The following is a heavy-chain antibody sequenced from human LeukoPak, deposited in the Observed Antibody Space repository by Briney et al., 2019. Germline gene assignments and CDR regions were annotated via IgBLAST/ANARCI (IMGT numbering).Heavy chain of an antibody. Sequence: ASVKVSCKASGYTFTSYGISWVRQAPGQGLEWMGWISAYNGNTNYAQKLQGRVTMTTDTSTSTAYMELRSLRSDGTAVYYCARYDSSGFTTQFDYWGQGTLVSVST. CDR3: ARYDSSGFTTQFDY. CDR1: GYTFTSYG. J-gene: IGHJ4*02. CDR2: ISAYNGNT. V-gene: IGHV1-18*01. D-gene: IGHD6-19*01.